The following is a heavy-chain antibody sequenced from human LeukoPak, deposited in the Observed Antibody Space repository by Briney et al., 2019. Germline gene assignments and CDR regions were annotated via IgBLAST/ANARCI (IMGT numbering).Heavy chain of an antibody. CDR3: ARVPYCSSTSCYAIFDY. D-gene: IGHD2-2*01. J-gene: IGHJ4*02. Sequence: WGSLRLSCAASGFTFSSYWMSWVRQAPGKGLEWVANIKQDGSEKYYVDSVKGRFTISRDNAKNSLYLQMNSLRAEDTAVYYCARVPYCSSTSCYAIFDYWGQGAVDTVSS. CDR2: IKQDGSEK. CDR1: GFTFSSYW. V-gene: IGHV3-7*05.